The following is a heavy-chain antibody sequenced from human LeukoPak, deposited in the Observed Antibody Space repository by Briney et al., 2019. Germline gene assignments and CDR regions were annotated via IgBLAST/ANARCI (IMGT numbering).Heavy chain of an antibody. CDR2: ITGSTYST. V-gene: IGHV3-23*01. D-gene: IGHD2-15*01. CDR3: AKDQLNRFCSGGSCSITHDY. J-gene: IGHJ4*02. CDR1: GFIFSSYG. Sequence: GGTLRLSCAASGFIFSSYGMSWVRQAPGEGLEWISGITGSTYSTYYADSVRGRFTISRDNSKNTLYLQMNSLRAEDTAVYYCAKDQLNRFCSGGSCSITHDYWGQGTLVTASS.